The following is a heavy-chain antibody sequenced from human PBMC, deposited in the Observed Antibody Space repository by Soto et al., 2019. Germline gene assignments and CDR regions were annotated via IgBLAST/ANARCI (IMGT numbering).Heavy chain of an antibody. CDR1: GGSISSSSYY. J-gene: IGHJ4*02. CDR3: ARIYYDSVFDY. CDR2: IYYSGST. Sequence: SETLSLTCTVSGGSISSSSYYWGWIRQPPGNGLEWIGSIYYSGSTYYNPSLKSRVTISVDTSKNQFSLKLSSVTAADTAVYYCARIYYDSVFDYWGQGTLVTVSS. D-gene: IGHD3-22*01. V-gene: IGHV4-39*01.